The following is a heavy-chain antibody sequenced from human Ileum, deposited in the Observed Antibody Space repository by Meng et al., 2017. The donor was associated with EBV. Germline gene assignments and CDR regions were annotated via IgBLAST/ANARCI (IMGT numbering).Heavy chain of an antibody. CDR3: ARASTGTYFQDY. CDR1: GFTFNTYW. J-gene: IGHJ4*02. D-gene: IGHD2/OR15-2a*01. CDR2: INSDGSTT. V-gene: IGHV3-74*01. Sequence: VQLVESGGGLIQPGGSCGRPCAASGFTFNTYWMHWVRQAPGKGLVWVSRINSDGSTTSYADSVKGRFTISRDNAKNTLYLQMNSLRADDTAVYYCARASTGTYFQDYWGQGTLVTVSS.